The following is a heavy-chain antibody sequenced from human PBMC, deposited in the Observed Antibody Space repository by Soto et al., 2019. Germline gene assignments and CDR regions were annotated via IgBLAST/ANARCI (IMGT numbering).Heavy chain of an antibody. CDR3: TRDYYERGPGYYRDFGMDV. D-gene: IGHD3-22*01. J-gene: IGHJ6*02. Sequence: EVQLVESGGGFVQPGGSLRLSCAASGFNFSAFWMHWVRQAPGKGPVWISRVHFDGSSTAYADSVRGRFTISRDNAKKTLYLQMESLRLEDTAIYYCTRDYYERGPGYYRDFGMDVWGQGTTVTVS. V-gene: IGHV3-74*01. CDR2: VHFDGSST. CDR1: GFNFSAFW.